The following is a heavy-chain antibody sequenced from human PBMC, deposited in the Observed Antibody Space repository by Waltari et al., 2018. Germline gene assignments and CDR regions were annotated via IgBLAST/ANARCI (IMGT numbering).Heavy chain of an antibody. Sequence: QVQLQSSGTGLVKPSETLSLTCTVPGGSISSYYWSWIRQPPGKGLEWIGYIYYSGSTNYNPSLKSRVTISVDTSKNQFSLKLSSVTAADTAVYYCARGGGYSYGFNWFDPWGQGTLVTVSS. CDR3: ARGGGYSYGFNWFDP. CDR2: IYYSGST. V-gene: IGHV4-59*01. D-gene: IGHD5-18*01. J-gene: IGHJ5*02. CDR1: GGSISSYY.